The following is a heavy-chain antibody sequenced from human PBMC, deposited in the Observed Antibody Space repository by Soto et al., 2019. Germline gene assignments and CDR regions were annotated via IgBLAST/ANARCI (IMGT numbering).Heavy chain of an antibody. D-gene: IGHD3-22*01. CDR3: ARVYPATYYYDSSGFDY. CDR1: GYTFTSYG. J-gene: IGHJ4*02. V-gene: IGHV1-18*01. Sequence: ASVKVSCKASGYTFTSYGISWVRQAPGQGLEWMGRISAYNGNTNYAQKLQGRVTMTTDTSTSTAYMELRSLRSDDTAVYYCARVYPATYYYDSSGFDYWGQGTLVTVSS. CDR2: ISAYNGNT.